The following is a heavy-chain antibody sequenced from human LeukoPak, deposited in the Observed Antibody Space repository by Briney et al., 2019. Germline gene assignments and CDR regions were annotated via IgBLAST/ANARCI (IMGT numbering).Heavy chain of an antibody. CDR3: TRDRGAYNLYDY. CDR2: IRSKAYGETA. CDR1: GFTFGDYA. Sequence: SGGSLRLSCTASGFTFGDYAMSWIRQAPGKGLERVGFIRSKAYGETADYAASVKGRFTISRDDSKAIAYLQMNSLKTEDTAVYHCTRDRGAYNLYDYWGQGTLVTVSS. V-gene: IGHV3-49*03. D-gene: IGHD1-1*01. J-gene: IGHJ4*02.